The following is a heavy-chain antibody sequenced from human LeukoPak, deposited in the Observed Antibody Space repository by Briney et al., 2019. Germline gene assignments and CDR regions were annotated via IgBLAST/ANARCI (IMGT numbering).Heavy chain of an antibody. Sequence: GGSLRLSCAASGFIVSSNYMNWVRQAPGKGLEWVSVIYYGGSTYYADSVKGRFTISRDNAKNSLYLQMNSLRAEDMALYYCAKGPVYYDSSADYFDYWGQGTLVTVSS. J-gene: IGHJ4*02. V-gene: IGHV3-53*05. CDR1: GFIVSSNY. CDR2: IYYGGST. CDR3: AKGPVYYDSSADYFDY. D-gene: IGHD3-22*01.